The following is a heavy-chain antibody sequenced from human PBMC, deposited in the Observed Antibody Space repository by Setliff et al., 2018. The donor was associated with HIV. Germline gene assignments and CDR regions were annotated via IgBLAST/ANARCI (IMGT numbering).Heavy chain of an antibody. J-gene: IGHJ2*01. D-gene: IGHD2-2*01. Sequence: PSETLSLTCTVSGASISNGDYYWSWVRQHPGKGLEWIGYIYYSGSTYYNPSLKNRLAMSVETSKSQFSLKLTAVTAADTAFYFCARVRVVVPGGDWYFDLWGRGTLVTVSS. CDR1: GASISNGDYY. V-gene: IGHV4-31*03. CDR2: IYYSGST. CDR3: ARVRVVVPGGDWYFDL.